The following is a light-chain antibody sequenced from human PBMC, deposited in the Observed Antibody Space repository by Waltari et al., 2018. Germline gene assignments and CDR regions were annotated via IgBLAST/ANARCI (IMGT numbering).Light chain of an antibody. Sequence: AIRMTQSPFSLSASVGDRVTITGWASQGISSYLAWYQQKPAKAPKLCIYSASGLQSGVPSRFSGSGSGTDYTLTISSLQPEDFATYYCQQYYSTLTFGGGTKVEIK. J-gene: IGKJ4*01. CDR3: QQYYSTLT. V-gene: IGKV1D-43*01. CDR2: SAS. CDR1: QGISSY.